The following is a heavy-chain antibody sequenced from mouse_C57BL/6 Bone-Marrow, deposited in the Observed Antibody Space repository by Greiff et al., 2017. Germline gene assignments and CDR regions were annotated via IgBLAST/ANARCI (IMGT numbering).Heavy chain of an antibody. D-gene: IGHD2-4*01. Sequence: QVQLQQSGAELVRPGTSVKVSCKASGYAFTNYLIEWVKQRPGQGLEWIGVINPGSGGTNYNEKFKGKATLTADKSSSTAYMQLSSLTSEDSAVYFCARNLYYDLDYYAMDYWGQGTSVTVSS. V-gene: IGHV1-54*01. J-gene: IGHJ4*01. CDR3: ARNLYYDLDYYAMDY. CDR1: GYAFTNYL. CDR2: INPGSGGT.